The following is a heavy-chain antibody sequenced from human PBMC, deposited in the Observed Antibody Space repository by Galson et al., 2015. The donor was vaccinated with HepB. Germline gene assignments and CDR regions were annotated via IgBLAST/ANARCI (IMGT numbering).Heavy chain of an antibody. D-gene: IGHD3-22*01. J-gene: IGHJ3*02. CDR3: ARDQDYYDSSGQKAFDI. Sequence: SVKVSCKASGYTFTGYYMHWVRQAPGQGLEWMGWVNPNSGGTNYAQKFQGRVTMTRDTSISTAYMELSRLRSDDTAVYYCARDQDYYDSSGQKAFDIWGQGTMVSASS. V-gene: IGHV1-2*02. CDR2: VNPNSGGT. CDR1: GYTFTGYY.